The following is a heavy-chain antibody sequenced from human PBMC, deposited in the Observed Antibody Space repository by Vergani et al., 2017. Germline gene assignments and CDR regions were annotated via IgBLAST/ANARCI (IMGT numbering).Heavy chain of an antibody. CDR1: GFTFSSYG. J-gene: IGHJ4*02. Sequence: QVQLVESGGGVVQPGRSLRLSCAASGFTFSSYGMHWVRQAPGKGLEWVAVIWYDGSNKYYADSVKGRFTISRDNSKNTLYLQMNSLRAEDTAVYYCARGRWGYCSGGSCYSPFDYWGQGTLVTVSS. CDR2: IWYDGSNK. V-gene: IGHV3-33*01. D-gene: IGHD2-15*01. CDR3: ARGRWGYCSGGSCYSPFDY.